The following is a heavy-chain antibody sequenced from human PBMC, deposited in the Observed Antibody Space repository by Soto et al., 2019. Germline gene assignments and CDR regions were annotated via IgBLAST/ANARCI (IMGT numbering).Heavy chain of an antibody. J-gene: IGHJ4*02. CDR3: AAYSHKGY. CDR2: IYSGGST. V-gene: IGHV3-66*01. Sequence: EEQLVESGGDLVQPGGALRLSCAASGFTVSNNYMSWVRQAPGKVVEWVSLIYSGGSTYYADSGKGRFTIYRDSSKNTLYLKMNSLRAEDTAMYCCAAYSHKGYWGQGTLVTVSS. D-gene: IGHD3-16*01. CDR1: GFTVSNNY.